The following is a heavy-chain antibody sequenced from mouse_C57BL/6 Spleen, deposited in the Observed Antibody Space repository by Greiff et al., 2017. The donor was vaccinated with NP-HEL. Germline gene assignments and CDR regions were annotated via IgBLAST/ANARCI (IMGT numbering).Heavy chain of an antibody. CDR2: INYDGSST. V-gene: IGHV5-16*01. CDR3: ARDGDYYNTRDYFDY. D-gene: IGHD1-1*01. Sequence: EVHLVESEGGLVQPGSSMKLSCTASGFTFSDYYMAWVRQVPEKGLEWVANINYDGSSTYYLDSLKSRFIMSRDNAKNILYLQMSSLESEDTATYYCARDGDYYNTRDYFDYWGQGTTLTVSS. J-gene: IGHJ2*01. CDR1: GFTFSDYY.